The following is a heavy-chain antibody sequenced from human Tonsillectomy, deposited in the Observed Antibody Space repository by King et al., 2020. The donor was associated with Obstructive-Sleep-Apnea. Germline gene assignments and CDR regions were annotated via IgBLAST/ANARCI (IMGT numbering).Heavy chain of an antibody. V-gene: IGHV4-39*01. J-gene: IGHJ4*02. CDR3: ASLIRNPHAAPPLDY. D-gene: IGHD2-15*01. CDR1: GGSISSSSYY. Sequence: QLQESGPGLVKPSETLSLTCTVSGGSISSSSYYWGWIRQPPGKGLEWIGSIFYSGSTYYNPSLKSRVTISVDTSKNHFSLKLSSVTAADTAVYYCASLIRNPHAAPPLDYWGQGTLVTVSS. CDR2: IFYSGST.